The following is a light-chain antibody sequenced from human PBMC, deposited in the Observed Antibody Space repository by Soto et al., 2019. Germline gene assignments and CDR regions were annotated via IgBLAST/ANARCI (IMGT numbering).Light chain of an antibody. CDR1: QTISSNY. CDR3: QQYGSSRPLT. Sequence: EIVLTQSPGTLSLSPGERATLSCRATQTISSNYLAWYRQKPCQAPKLLIHGASTRATGIPDRFSGSGSGTDFTLTISRLEPEDFAVYYCQQYGSSRPLTFGGGTKLDIK. J-gene: IGKJ4*01. CDR2: GAS. V-gene: IGKV3-20*01.